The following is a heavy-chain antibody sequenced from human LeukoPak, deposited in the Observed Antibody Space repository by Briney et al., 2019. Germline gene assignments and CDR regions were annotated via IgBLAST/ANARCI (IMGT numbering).Heavy chain of an antibody. Sequence: QAGGSLRLSCAASGFTFSSYAMSWVRQAPGKGLEWVSAISGSGGSTYFADSVKGRFTISRDNSKNTLYLQMNSLRAEDTAVYYCAKDRNPPIDIIVEYFQYWGQGTLVTVSS. CDR3: AKDRNPPIDIIVEYFQY. CDR2: ISGSGGST. D-gene: IGHD1-14*01. V-gene: IGHV3-23*01. CDR1: GFTFSSYA. J-gene: IGHJ1*01.